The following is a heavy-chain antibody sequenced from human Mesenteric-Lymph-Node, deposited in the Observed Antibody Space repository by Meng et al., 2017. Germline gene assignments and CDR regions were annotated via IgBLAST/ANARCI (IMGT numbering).Heavy chain of an antibody. CDR3: TTNLGYYDGSGYPW. CDR2: IKSKTDGRTT. D-gene: IGHD3-22*01. Sequence: GESLKISCAASGFTFSQAWMSWVRQAPGKGLEWVGRIKSKTDGRTTDYAATVKGRFSISRDDSKNTLYMKMNSLKIEDTSVYYCTTNLGYYDGSGYPWWGQGTLVTVSS. CDR1: GFTFSQAW. J-gene: IGHJ4*02. V-gene: IGHV3-15*01.